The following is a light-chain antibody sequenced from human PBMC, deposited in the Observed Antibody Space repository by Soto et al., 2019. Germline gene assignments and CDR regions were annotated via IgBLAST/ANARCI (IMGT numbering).Light chain of an antibody. CDR1: NIGSRD. CDR2: RDS. Sequence: SSELTQPLSVSVALGQTARVSCGGNNIGSRDVHWYQQKPGQAPVVVIYRDSNRPSGIPERFSGSNSGNTATLTISRAQAGDAADYYCQVWDSSLVIFGGGTKVTVL. J-gene: IGLJ2*01. V-gene: IGLV3-9*01. CDR3: QVWDSSLVI.